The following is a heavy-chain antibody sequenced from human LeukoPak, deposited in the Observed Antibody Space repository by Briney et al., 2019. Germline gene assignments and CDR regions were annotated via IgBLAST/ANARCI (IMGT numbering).Heavy chain of an antibody. D-gene: IGHD4-17*01. CDR3: ARLPGDYEDYYYYGMDV. CDR2: IDPSDSYT. Sequence: GESLKISCKGSGYSFTSYWISWVRQMPGKGLEWMGRIDPSDSYTNYSPSFQGHVTISSDKSISTAYLQWSSLKASDTAMYYCARLPGDYEDYYYYGMDVWGQGTTVTVSS. CDR1: GYSFTSYW. J-gene: IGHJ6*02. V-gene: IGHV5-10-1*01.